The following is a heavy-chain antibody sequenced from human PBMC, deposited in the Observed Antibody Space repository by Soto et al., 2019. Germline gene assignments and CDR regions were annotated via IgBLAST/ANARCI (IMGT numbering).Heavy chain of an antibody. D-gene: IGHD1-1*01. CDR3: AREGGYVDY. Sequence: SETLSLTCTVSCGPIRSSSHYWGWIRQSPGTGLEWIGSIDESGDSYYNPSLKSRVTIPVDTSKNQFSLKLISVTGADSAIYYGAREGGYVDYWGQGTLVTVSS. CDR2: IDESGDS. CDR1: CGPIRSSSHY. V-gene: IGHV4-39*02. J-gene: IGHJ4*02.